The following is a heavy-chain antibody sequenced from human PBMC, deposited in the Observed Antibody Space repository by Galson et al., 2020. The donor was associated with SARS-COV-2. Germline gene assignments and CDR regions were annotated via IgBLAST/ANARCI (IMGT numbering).Heavy chain of an antibody. Sequence: SQTLSLTCTVSGGSISDYYWSWIRQSPGKGLEWMAYIYYSRTSNSNPSLKSRVTISVDMSKSQVSLKLSSVTAADTAVYYCVRVTECTTASCYMSFEYWGPGTLVTVSS. CDR2: IYYSRTS. V-gene: IGHV4-59*01. CDR3: VRVTECTTASCYMSFEY. J-gene: IGHJ4*02. CDR1: GGSISDYY. D-gene: IGHD2-2*01.